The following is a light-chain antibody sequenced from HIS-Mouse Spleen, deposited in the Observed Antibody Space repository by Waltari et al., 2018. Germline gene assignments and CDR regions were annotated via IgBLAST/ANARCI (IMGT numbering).Light chain of an antibody. CDR3: AAWDDSLSGGV. CDR1: SSNIGSNY. V-gene: IGLV1-47*01. J-gene: IGLJ1*01. CDR2: RNN. Sequence: QSVLTQPPSASGTPGQRVTISCSGSSSNIGSNYVYWYQQLPGTAPKLLIYRNNQRPSGVPDRVSGSKSGTSASLAISGLRSEDEADYYCAAWDDSLSGGVFGTGTKVTVL.